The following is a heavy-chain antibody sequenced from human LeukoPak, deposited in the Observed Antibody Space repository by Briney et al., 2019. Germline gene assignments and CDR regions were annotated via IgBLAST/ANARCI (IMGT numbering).Heavy chain of an antibody. J-gene: IGHJ3*01. CDR3: ARREPSNAFDV. Sequence: SETLSLTCTVSGVSISSGGYFWTWIRRHPGKGLEWIGYIYYSGTTYFNPSLKSRVTITVDTSKNQFSLNLTSVTAADTAVYYCARREPSNAFDVWGQGTMVTVSS. D-gene: IGHD1-14*01. V-gene: IGHV4-31*03. CDR1: GVSISSGGYF. CDR2: IYYSGTT.